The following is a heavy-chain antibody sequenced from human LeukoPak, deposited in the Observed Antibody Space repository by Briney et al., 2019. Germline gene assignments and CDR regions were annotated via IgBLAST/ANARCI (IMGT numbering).Heavy chain of an antibody. CDR1: GFTFSSYS. V-gene: IGHV3-21*01. CDR3: AREGSSGYYFDY. D-gene: IGHD3-22*01. J-gene: IGHJ4*02. Sequence: GGSLRLSCAASGFTFSSYSMNWVRKAPGKGLEWVSSISRSSSYIYYADSVKGRFTISRDNAKNSLYLQMNSLRAEDTAVYYCAREGSSGYYFDYWGQGTLVTVSS. CDR2: ISRSSSYI.